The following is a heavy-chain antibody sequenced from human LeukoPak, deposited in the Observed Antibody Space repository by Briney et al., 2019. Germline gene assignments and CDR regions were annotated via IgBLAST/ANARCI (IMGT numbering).Heavy chain of an antibody. V-gene: IGHV4-34*10. D-gene: IGHD6-19*01. J-gene: IGHJ4*02. CDR2: IFYSGNT. CDR3: ARVGIALAGTKYYFAN. CDR1: GGSFSGYY. Sequence: SETLSLTCAVYGGSFSGYYWSWIRQPPGKGLEWIGHIFYSGNTLYNPSLESRLTMSVDTSKNQFSLKLSSATAADTAVYYCARVGIALAGTKYYFANWGQGTLVTVSS.